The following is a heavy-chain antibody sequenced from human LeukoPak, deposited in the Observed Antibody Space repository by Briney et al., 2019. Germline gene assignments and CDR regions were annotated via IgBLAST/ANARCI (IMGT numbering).Heavy chain of an antibody. CDR1: GFTFSSYG. J-gene: IGHJ4*02. D-gene: IGHD5-24*01. CDR3: AREGYGYNPPLEY. CDR2: IWYDGSNK. Sequence: GRSLRLSCAASGFTFSSYGMHWVRQAPGKGLEWVAVIWYDGSNKYYADSVKGRFTISRDNSKNTLYLQMNSLRAEDTAVYYCAREGYGYNPPLEYWGQGTLVTVSS. V-gene: IGHV3-33*01.